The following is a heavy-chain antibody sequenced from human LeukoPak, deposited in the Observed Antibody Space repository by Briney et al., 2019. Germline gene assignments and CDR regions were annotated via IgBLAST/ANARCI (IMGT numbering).Heavy chain of an antibody. CDR2: IIPIFGTA. J-gene: IGHJ4*02. D-gene: IGHD3-3*01. V-gene: IGHV1-69*01. CDR3: ARGGGGDFWSGYYPFDY. CDR1: GGTFSGYA. Sequence: ASVKVSCKASGGTFSGYAISWVRQAPGQGLEWMGGIIPIFGTANYAQKFQGRVTITADESTSTAYMELSSLRSEDTAVYYCARGGGGDFWSGYYPFDYWGQGTLVTVSS.